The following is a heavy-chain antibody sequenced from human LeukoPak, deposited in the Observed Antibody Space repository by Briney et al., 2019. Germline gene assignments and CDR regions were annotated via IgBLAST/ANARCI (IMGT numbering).Heavy chain of an antibody. D-gene: IGHD4-11*01. CDR3: AREDHSNYEF. J-gene: IGHJ4*02. Sequence: GGSLRLSCAASGFTFSSYWMSWVRQAPGKGLEWVASIKQDGTEKHYVDSVKGRFTISKDNAKNSLYLQMNSLRAEDTAVYYCAREDHSNYEFWGQGTLVTVSS. V-gene: IGHV3-7*03. CDR1: GFTFSSYW. CDR2: IKQDGTEK.